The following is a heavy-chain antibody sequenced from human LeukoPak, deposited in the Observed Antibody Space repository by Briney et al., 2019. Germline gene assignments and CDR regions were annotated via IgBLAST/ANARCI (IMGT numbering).Heavy chain of an antibody. CDR1: GFTFSSYS. CDR3: ARDRGYSYGYLYYFDY. D-gene: IGHD5-18*01. J-gene: IGHJ4*02. Sequence: GGSLRLSCAASGFTFSSYSMNWVRQAPGKGLEWVSSISSSSSYIYYADSVKGRFTISRDNAKNSLYLQMNSLRAEDTAVYYCARDRGYSYGYLYYFDYWGQGTLATVSS. V-gene: IGHV3-21*01. CDR2: ISSSSSYI.